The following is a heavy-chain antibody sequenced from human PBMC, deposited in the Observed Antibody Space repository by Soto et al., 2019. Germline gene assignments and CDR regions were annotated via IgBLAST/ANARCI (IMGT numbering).Heavy chain of an antibody. CDR1: GYTLTELS. D-gene: IGHD2-2*01. CDR2: FDPEDGET. CDR3: FCRSTSCFYWFDP. J-gene: IGHJ5*02. V-gene: IGHV1-24*01. Sequence: ASVKVSCKVSGYTLTELSMHWVRQAPGKGIEWMGGFDPEDGETIYAQKFQGRVTMTEDTSTDTAYMELSSLRSEDTAVSYCFCRSTSCFYWFDPWGQGTLVTVSS.